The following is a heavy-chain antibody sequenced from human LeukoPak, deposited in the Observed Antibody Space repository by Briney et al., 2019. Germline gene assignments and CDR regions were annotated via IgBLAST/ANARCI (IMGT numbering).Heavy chain of an antibody. Sequence: SETLSLTCTVSGGSISSSSYYWGWIRQPQGKGLEWIGSIYYSGSTYYNPSLKSRVTISVDTSKNQFSLKLSSVTAADTAVYYCARRQLGGAFGYWGQGTLVTVSS. J-gene: IGHJ4*02. D-gene: IGHD1-26*01. CDR3: ARRQLGGAFGY. CDR2: IYYSGST. V-gene: IGHV4-39*07. CDR1: GGSISSSSYY.